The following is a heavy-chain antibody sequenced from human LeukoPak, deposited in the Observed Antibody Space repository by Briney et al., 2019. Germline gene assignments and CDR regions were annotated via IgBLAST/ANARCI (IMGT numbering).Heavy chain of an antibody. Sequence: PSETLSLTCTVSGGSISGYYWSWIRQPPGKGLEWIGYIYYSGSTYYNPSLKSRVTISVDTSKNQFSLKLSSVTAADTAVYYCARGDYDILTGYCLDYWGQGTLVTVSS. V-gene: IGHV4-30-4*01. J-gene: IGHJ4*02. D-gene: IGHD3-9*01. CDR1: GGSISGYY. CDR2: IYYSGST. CDR3: ARGDYDILTGYCLDY.